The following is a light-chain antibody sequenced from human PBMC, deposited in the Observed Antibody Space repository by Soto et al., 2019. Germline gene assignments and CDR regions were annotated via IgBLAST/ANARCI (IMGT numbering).Light chain of an antibody. CDR2: DTS. CDR3: FLSYSGARPVV. CDR1: TGPVPSGHW. J-gene: IGLJ2*01. V-gene: IGLV7-46*01. Sequence: QAVVTQEPSLTVSPGGTVTLTCDSSTGPVPSGHWPYWLQQKPGQAPRTLIYDTSKKHSWTPARFSGSLLGGKAALTLSGAQPEDEADYYCFLSYSGARPVVFGGGTQLTVL.